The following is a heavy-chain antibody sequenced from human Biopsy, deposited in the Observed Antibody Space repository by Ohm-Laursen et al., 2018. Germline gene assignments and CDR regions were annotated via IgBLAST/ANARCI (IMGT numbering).Heavy chain of an antibody. CDR3: ATTTMDTSGWFGNYFDS. J-gene: IGHJ4*02. V-gene: IGHV4-61*01. CDR2: IDYRGST. Sequence: SDTLSLTCTVSGGSVSDSFHFWSWIRQPPGKGLEWIGYIDYRGSTKYNPSLRSRVTMSIDTSRNQFSLKLSSVTAADTAVYYCATTTMDTSGWFGNYFDSWGQGTLVTVSA. CDR1: GGSVSDSFHF. D-gene: IGHD6-19*01.